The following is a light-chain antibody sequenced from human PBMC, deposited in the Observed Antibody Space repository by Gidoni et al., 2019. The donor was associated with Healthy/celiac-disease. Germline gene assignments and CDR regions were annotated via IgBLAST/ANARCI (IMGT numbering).Light chain of an antibody. V-gene: IGLV2-11*01. CDR1: SRDVGRYNY. Sequence: QSALTQPPSASGSPGQSVTIYCTGPSRDVGRYNYVPWYQQHPGKAPQLMTDDVSKRPSGVPDRFSGSKSGSTASLTISGLQAEDEADYYCCSYAGSYTLVFGGGSKLTVL. CDR3: CSYAGSYTLV. CDR2: DVS. J-gene: IGLJ2*01.